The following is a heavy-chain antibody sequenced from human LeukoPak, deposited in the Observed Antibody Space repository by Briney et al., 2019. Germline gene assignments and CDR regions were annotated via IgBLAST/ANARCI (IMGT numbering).Heavy chain of an antibody. D-gene: IGHD1-26*01. Sequence: ASVKVSCKASGFTFTNYAIHWVRQAPGQRLERMGWIKAGDGNTRYSQQFQGRVTITRDTSASTVYVELSSLRSEDTAMYYCARSLSGNYIDYWGQGTLVTVSS. CDR1: GFTFTNYA. V-gene: IGHV1-3*01. J-gene: IGHJ4*02. CDR3: ARSLSGNYIDY. CDR2: IKAGDGNT.